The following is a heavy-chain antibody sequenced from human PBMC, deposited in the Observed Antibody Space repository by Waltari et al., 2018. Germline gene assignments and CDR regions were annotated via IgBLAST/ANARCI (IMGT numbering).Heavy chain of an antibody. J-gene: IGHJ6*03. V-gene: IGHV1-69*01. CDR2: IIPFFCAP. CDR1: GGPFPKPA. CDR3: ATDSAHSYTSTWQRNFYYMDV. Sequence: QVQLVQSGPEVKKPGSSVQVSCKAYGGPFPKPAINWVPQAPGQGLEWMGGIIPFFCAPNYAQKFQGRVTIAADQSTTTAYMELSSLTSEDTAIYYCATDSAHSYTSTWQRNFYYMDVWGKGTTVTVSS. D-gene: IGHD6-13*01.